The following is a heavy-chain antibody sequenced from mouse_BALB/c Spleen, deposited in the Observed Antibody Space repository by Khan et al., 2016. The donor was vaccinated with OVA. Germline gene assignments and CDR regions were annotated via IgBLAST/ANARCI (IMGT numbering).Heavy chain of an antibody. V-gene: IGHV1S41*01. J-gene: IGHJ4*01. CDR3: ARENYYGSSCYAMDY. CDR1: GYTFTSYW. CDR2: IGPGSGSS. Sequence: DLVKPGASVKLSCKASGYTFTSYWINWIKQRPGQGLEWIGRIGPGSGSSYYNEMFKGKATLTVDTSSTTAYFQLSSLSSEDSAVYFCARENYYGSSCYAMDYWGQGTSVTVSS. D-gene: IGHD1-1*01.